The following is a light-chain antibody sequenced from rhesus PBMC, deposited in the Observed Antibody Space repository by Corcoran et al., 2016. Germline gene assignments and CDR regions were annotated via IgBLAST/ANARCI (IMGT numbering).Light chain of an antibody. CDR3: QQGESDPPT. V-gene: IGKV1-32*02. CDR1: QGISSY. CDR2: LIS. J-gene: IGKJ1*01. Sequence: DIQMSQSPSSLSASVGDRVTITCRASQGISSYLNWYQQKPGTAPTLPIYLISSLPSGVPSRFSGSGSGTDFSLTISSLQPEDFATYYCQQGESDPPTFGQGTKVEI.